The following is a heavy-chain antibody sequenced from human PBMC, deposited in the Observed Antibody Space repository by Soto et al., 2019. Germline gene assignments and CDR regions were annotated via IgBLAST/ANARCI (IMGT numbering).Heavy chain of an antibody. D-gene: IGHD3-16*02. V-gene: IGHV3-23*01. Sequence: EVQLLESGGGLVQPGGSLRLSCAASGFTFSSYAMSWVRQAPGKGLEWVSAISGSGGSTYYADSVKGRFTISRDNAKNTLYLQMNSLRAEDTAVYYCAKDASYYEYVWGSYRPNWFDPWGQGTLVTVSS. CDR1: GFTFSSYA. J-gene: IGHJ5*02. CDR2: ISGSGGST. CDR3: AKDASYYEYVWGSYRPNWFDP.